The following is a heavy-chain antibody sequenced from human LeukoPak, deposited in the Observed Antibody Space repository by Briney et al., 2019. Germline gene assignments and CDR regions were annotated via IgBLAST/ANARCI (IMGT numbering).Heavy chain of an antibody. J-gene: IGHJ4*02. CDR2: ISGSGGST. Sequence: TGGSLRLSCAASGFTFSSYAMSWVRQAPGKGLEWVSAISGSGGSTYYADSVKGRFTISRDNSKNTLYLQMNSLRAEDTAVYYCAKVLGRLDYYDSSGYYFDYWGQGTLVTVSS. CDR3: AKVLGRLDYYDSSGYYFDY. CDR1: GFTFSSYA. V-gene: IGHV3-23*01. D-gene: IGHD3-22*01.